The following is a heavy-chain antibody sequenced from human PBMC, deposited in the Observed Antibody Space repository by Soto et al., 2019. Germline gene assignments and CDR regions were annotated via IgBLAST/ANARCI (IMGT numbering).Heavy chain of an antibody. D-gene: IGHD3-22*01. CDR3: ASSSGYFYYYYGMDV. V-gene: IGHV3-30-3*01. J-gene: IGHJ6*02. Sequence: PGGSLRLSCAASGFTFSSYAMHWVRQAPGKGLEWVAVISYDGSNKYYADSVKGRFTISRDNSKNTLYLQMNSLRAEDTAVYYCASSSGYFYYYYGMDVWGQGTTVTVSS. CDR2: ISYDGSNK. CDR1: GFTFSSYA.